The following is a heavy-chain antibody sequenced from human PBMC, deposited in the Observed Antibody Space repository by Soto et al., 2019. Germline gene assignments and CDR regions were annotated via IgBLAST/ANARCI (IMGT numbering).Heavy chain of an antibody. D-gene: IGHD5-12*01. CDR2: ISSSSSTI. J-gene: IGHJ4*02. V-gene: IGHV3-48*01. CDR1: GFTFSSYS. CDR3: ARAYSGYGFYYFDY. Sequence: EVQLVESGGGLVQPGGSLRLSCAASGFTFSSYSMNWVRQAPGKGLEWVSYISSSSSTIYYADSVKGRFTISRDNAKNSLYLQMNSLRAEDTAVYYCARAYSGYGFYYFDYWGQGTLVTVSS.